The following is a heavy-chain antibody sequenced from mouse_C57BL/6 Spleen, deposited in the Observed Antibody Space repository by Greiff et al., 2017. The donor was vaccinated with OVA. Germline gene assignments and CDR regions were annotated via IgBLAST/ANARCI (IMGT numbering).Heavy chain of an antibody. CDR1: GYTFTSYW. Sequence: QVQLQQPGAELVKPGASVKMSCKASGYTFTSYWITWVKQRPGQGLEWIGDIYPGSGSTNYNEKFKSKATLTVDTSSSTAYMQLSSLTSEDSAVYYCARSNYYGSSYGRYFDVWGTGTTVTVSS. CDR3: ARSNYYGSSYGRYFDV. CDR2: IYPGSGST. V-gene: IGHV1-55*01. J-gene: IGHJ1*03. D-gene: IGHD1-1*01.